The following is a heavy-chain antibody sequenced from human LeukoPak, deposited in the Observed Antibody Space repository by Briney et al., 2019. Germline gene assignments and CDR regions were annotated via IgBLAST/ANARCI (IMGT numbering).Heavy chain of an antibody. CDR2: NNPGGGTV. V-gene: IGHV1-46*01. CDR1: GYSFTTYY. Sequence: ASVKVSCKTSGYSFTTYYLHWVRQAPGQGLEWMGINNPGGGTVVHGQKFQGRVSMTRDMSTSTVYMELSSLTSEDTAVYYCASDGIEGDYYYMDVWGRGTTVTASS. D-gene: IGHD1-14*01. J-gene: IGHJ6*03. CDR3: ASDGIEGDYYYMDV.